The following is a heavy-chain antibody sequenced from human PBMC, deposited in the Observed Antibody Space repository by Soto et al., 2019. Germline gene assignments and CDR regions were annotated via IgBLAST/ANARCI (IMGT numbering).Heavy chain of an antibody. V-gene: IGHV3-49*03. CDR3: ARDHSPAIN. D-gene: IGHD2-21*01. J-gene: IGHJ4*01. CDR2: IRSKPYGGTR. CDR1: GFTFGDYA. Sequence: HPGGSLRLSCTASGFTFGDYAMSWFRQAPGKGLQWVGFIRSKPYGGTREYAASVKGRFTISRDDSKSIAYLQMNSLKTEDTAVYYCARDHSPAINWGHGTQVTVSS.